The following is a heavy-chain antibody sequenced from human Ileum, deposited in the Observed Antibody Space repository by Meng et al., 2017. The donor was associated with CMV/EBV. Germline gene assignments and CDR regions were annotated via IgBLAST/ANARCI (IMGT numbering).Heavy chain of an antibody. Sequence: QVALTEAGRGLVKPSGTLSLTCAVSGGSISTYYWTWVRQPAGKGLEWIGRINAGGSTNDNPSLKSRVTMSVDTSKNQFSLKVTSVTAADTAVYYCAREENTVNQFEYWGQGTLVTVSS. J-gene: IGHJ4*02. CDR2: INAGGST. CDR1: GGSISTYY. D-gene: IGHD4-17*01. V-gene: IGHV4-4*07. CDR3: AREENTVNQFEY.